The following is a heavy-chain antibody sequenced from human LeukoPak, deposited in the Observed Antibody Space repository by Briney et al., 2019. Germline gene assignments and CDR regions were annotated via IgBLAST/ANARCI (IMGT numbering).Heavy chain of an antibody. D-gene: IGHD3-22*01. Sequence: GGSLRLSCAASGFTFGSYGMHWVRQAPGKGLEWVAVISYDGSNKYYADSVKGRFTISRDNSKNTLYLQMNSLRAEDTAVYYCAKALYYYDSSGYPVQHWGQGTLVTVSS. V-gene: IGHV3-30*18. CDR1: GFTFGSYG. J-gene: IGHJ1*01. CDR2: ISYDGSNK. CDR3: AKALYYYDSSGYPVQH.